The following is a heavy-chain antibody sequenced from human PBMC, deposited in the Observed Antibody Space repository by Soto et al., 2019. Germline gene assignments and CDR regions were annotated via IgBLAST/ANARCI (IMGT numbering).Heavy chain of an antibody. CDR1: GFTFSSYA. D-gene: IGHD2-15*01. CDR3: AKGLNYCDY. V-gene: IGHV3-23*01. J-gene: IGHJ4*02. Sequence: GGSLRLSCAASGFTFSSYAMSWVRQAPGKGLEWVSTFTVSGGSTYYADSVKGRLTISRDNSKNTLYLQMNSLRADDTAMYYCAKGLNYCDYWGKGTLVIVSS. CDR2: FTVSGGST.